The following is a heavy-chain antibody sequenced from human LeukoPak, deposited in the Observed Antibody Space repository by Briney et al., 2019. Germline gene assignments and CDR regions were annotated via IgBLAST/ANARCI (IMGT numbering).Heavy chain of an antibody. J-gene: IGHJ6*03. Sequence: ASVKVSCKASGGTFSSYAISWVRQAPGQGPEWMGGIIPISGTANYAQKFQGRVTISTDESTSTAYMELTSLTSDDTAVYYCARGLQYQLLKALGYYYMDVWGEGTTVTVSS. CDR2: IIPISGTA. CDR1: GGTFSSYA. CDR3: ARGLQYQLLKALGYYYMDV. D-gene: IGHD2-2*01. V-gene: IGHV1-69*05.